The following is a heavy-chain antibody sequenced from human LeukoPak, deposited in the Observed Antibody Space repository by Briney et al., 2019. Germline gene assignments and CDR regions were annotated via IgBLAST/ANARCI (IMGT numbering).Heavy chain of an antibody. Sequence: GGSLRLSCTASGFTFSSDEMSWVRQAPGKGLEWVSAISGSGGSTYYADSVKGRFTISRDNSKNTLYLQMNSLRAEDTAVYYCARVGVVAATTYYYYGMDVWGKGTTVTVSS. CDR1: GFTFSSDE. D-gene: IGHD2-15*01. CDR3: ARVGVVAATTYYYYGMDV. V-gene: IGHV3-23*01. J-gene: IGHJ6*04. CDR2: ISGSGGST.